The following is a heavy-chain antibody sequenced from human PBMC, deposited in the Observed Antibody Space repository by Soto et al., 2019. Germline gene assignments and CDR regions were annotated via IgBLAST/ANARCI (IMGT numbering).Heavy chain of an antibody. J-gene: IGHJ5*02. CDR2: ISAYNGNT. CDR1: GYTFTSYG. Sequence: GASVKVSCKASGYTFTSYGISWVRQAPGQGLEWMGWISAYNGNTNYAQKLQDRVTMTTDTFTSTAYMELRSLRSDDTAVYYCARETHSSSLYNWFDPWGQGTLVTVSS. V-gene: IGHV1-18*04. CDR3: ARETHSSSLYNWFDP. D-gene: IGHD6-6*01.